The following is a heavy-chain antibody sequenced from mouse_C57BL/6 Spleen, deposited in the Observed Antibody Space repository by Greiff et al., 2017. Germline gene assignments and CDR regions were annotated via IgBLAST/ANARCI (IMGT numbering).Heavy chain of an antibody. CDR2: ILPGSGST. J-gene: IGHJ3*01. Sequence: LVESGAELMKPGASVKLSCKATGYTFTGYWIEWVKQRPGHGLEWIGEILPGSGSTNYNEKFKGKATFTADTSSNTAYMQLSSLTTEDSAIYYCARKELWFYYGEFAYWGQGTLVTVSA. CDR1: GYTFTGYW. CDR3: ARKELWFYYGEFAY. V-gene: IGHV1-9*01. D-gene: IGHD2-2*01.